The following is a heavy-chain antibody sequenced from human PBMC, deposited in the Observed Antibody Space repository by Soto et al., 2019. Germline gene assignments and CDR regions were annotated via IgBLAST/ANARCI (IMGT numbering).Heavy chain of an antibody. CDR1: GGSISGAGDG. CDR3: ARTANYYGSRSNPGHWFDP. CDR2: IYYSGST. J-gene: IGHJ5*02. D-gene: IGHD3-10*01. V-gene: IGHV4-30-4*01. Sequence: PSETLSLSWSVAGGSISGAGDGWTWIRQPPGKGLEWMGYIYYSGSTFYNPSLKGRLTLSVDTSKNQFSLKLSSVTAADTAVYYCARTANYYGSRSNPGHWFDPWGQGPLVTVSS.